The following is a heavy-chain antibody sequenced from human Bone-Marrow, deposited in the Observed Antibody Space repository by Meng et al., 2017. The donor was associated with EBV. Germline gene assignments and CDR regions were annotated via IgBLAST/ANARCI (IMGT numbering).Heavy chain of an antibody. CDR3: ARSHQHLAPVDY. CDR1: GGSISDYY. V-gene: IGHV4-59*01. J-gene: IGHJ4*02. CDR2: IYYSGST. Sequence: QMQLQESGPGLVKPSETLSLTCTVSGGSISDYYWSWLRQPPGKRLEWIGYIYYSGSTNFNPSLKSRVTISVDTSKNQFSLKLSSVTAADTAVYYCARSHQHLAPVDYWGQGTLVTVSS. D-gene: IGHD6-13*01.